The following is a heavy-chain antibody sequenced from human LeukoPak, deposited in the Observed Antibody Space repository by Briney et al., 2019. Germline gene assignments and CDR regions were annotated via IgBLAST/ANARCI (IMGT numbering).Heavy chain of an antibody. CDR1: GFTFDDYA. CDR3: AAPFGSGTAATLDV. V-gene: IGHV3-23*01. D-gene: IGHD3-10*01. Sequence: PGRSLRLSCAASGFTFDDYAMAWVRQAPGKGLEWVSSISVSGALTYYADSVKGRFTISRDNSRNTLYLGMNSLRAEDTAVYYCAAPFGSGTAATLDVWGQGTTVSVSS. J-gene: IGHJ6*02. CDR2: ISVSGALT.